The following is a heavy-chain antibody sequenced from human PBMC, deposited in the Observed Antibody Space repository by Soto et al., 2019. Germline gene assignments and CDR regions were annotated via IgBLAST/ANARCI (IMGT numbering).Heavy chain of an antibody. CDR2: ISSSSSYI. J-gene: IGHJ4*02. CDR1: GFTFSSYG. D-gene: IGHD5-12*01. Sequence: VQLVEFGGGVVQPGRSLRLSCAASGFTFSSYGMHWVRQAPGKGLEWVSSISSSSSYIYYADSVKGRFTISRDNAKNSLYLQMNSLRAEDTAVYYCAGWDIVATHVGGQGTLVTVSS. V-gene: IGHV3-21*01. CDR3: AGWDIVATHV.